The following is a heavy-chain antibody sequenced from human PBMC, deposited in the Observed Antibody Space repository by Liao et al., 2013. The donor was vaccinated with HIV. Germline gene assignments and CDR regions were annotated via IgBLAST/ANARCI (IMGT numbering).Heavy chain of an antibody. D-gene: IGHD2/OR15-2a*01. CDR2: IFSSGST. V-gene: IGHV4-61*02. CDR3: AREPGIEYFFDK. Sequence: QVQLQESGPGLVKPSQTLSLTCTVSGASINIGSYYWSWIRQPAGKGLEWVGRIFSSGSTNYNPSFKSRVTISADTSKNQFSLRLSSVTAADTAVYYCAREPGIEYFFDKWGQGTLVTVSS. CDR1: GASINIGSYY. J-gene: IGHJ4*02.